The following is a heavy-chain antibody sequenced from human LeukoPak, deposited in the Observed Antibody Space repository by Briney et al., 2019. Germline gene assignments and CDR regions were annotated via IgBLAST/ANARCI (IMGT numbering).Heavy chain of an antibody. CDR2: IYYSGST. V-gene: IGHV4-59*01. D-gene: IGHD2-2*01. CDR1: GGSISSYY. Sequence: SETLSLTCTVSGGSISSYYWSWTRQPPGKGLEWIGYIYYSGSTNYNPSLKSRVTISVDTSKNQFSLKLSSVTAADTAVYYCARILGYCSSTSCYDFDYWGQGTLVTVSS. J-gene: IGHJ4*02. CDR3: ARILGYCSSTSCYDFDY.